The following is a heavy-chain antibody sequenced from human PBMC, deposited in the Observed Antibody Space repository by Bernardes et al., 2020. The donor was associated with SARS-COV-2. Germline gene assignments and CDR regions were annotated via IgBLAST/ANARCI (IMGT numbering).Heavy chain of an antibody. Sequence: SGPTLVKPTRTLTLTCTFSGFSLSTSGVGVGWIRQPPGKALEWLALIYWDDDKRYSPSLKSRLTITKDTSKNQVVLTMTNMDPVDTATYYCAHAYSSGWYGDWFDPWGQGTLVTVSS. D-gene: IGHD6-19*01. J-gene: IGHJ5*02. V-gene: IGHV2-5*02. CDR2: IYWDDDK. CDR3: AHAYSSGWYGDWFDP. CDR1: GFSLSTSGVG.